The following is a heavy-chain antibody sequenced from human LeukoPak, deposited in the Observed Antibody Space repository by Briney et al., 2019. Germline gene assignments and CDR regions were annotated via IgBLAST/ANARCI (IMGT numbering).Heavy chain of an antibody. Sequence: ASVKVSCKASGYTFTSYGVSWVRQAPGQGLEWMGWISAYNGNTNYAQKLQGRVTMTTDTSTSTAYMELRSLRSDDTAVYYCARDTKITMVRGAISDYMDVWGKGTTVTVSS. CDR1: GYTFTSYG. V-gene: IGHV1-18*01. CDR3: ARDTKITMVRGAISDYMDV. CDR2: ISAYNGNT. J-gene: IGHJ6*03. D-gene: IGHD3-10*01.